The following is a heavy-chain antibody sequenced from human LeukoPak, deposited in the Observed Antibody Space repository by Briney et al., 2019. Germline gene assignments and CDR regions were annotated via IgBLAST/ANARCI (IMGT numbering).Heavy chain of an antibody. CDR2: MNPNSGDT. J-gene: IGHJ4*02. CDR3: ATDPDIVATITLGY. V-gene: IGHV1-8*01. D-gene: IGHD5-12*01. CDR1: GYTFTSYD. Sequence: ASVKVSCKASGYTFTSYDINWVRQAPGQGLEWMGWMNPNSGDTGYPQKFQGRVTMTEDTSTDTAYMELSSLRSEDTAVYYCATDPDIVATITLGYWGQGTLVTVSS.